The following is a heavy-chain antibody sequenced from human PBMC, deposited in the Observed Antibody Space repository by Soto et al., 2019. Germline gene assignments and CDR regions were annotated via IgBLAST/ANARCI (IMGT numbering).Heavy chain of an antibody. CDR3: ASGYSYGYLGGYYYYGMDV. Sequence: GASLKISCKGSGYSFTSYWISWERQMPGKGLEWMGRIDPSDSYTNYSPSFQGHVTISADKSISTAYLQWSSLKASDTAMYYCASGYSYGYLGGYYYYGMDVWGQGTTVTVSS. D-gene: IGHD5-18*01. J-gene: IGHJ6*02. V-gene: IGHV5-10-1*01. CDR2: IDPSDSYT. CDR1: GYSFTSYW.